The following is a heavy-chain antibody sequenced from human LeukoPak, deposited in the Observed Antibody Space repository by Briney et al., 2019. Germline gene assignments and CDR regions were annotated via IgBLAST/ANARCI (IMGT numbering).Heavy chain of an antibody. Sequence: PGGALRLSCAASGFTFNGYWMSWARQAPGKGLEWVGRVRSKSDAGTMDYAAHLEGRFTISRDDSKNMVYLDMNSLKTEDTAVYYCGGRRVWGNGTVVTVSS. V-gene: IGHV3-15*01. D-gene: IGHD3-16*01. CDR2: VRSKSDAGTM. CDR1: GFTFNGYW. J-gene: IGHJ6*04. CDR3: GGRRV.